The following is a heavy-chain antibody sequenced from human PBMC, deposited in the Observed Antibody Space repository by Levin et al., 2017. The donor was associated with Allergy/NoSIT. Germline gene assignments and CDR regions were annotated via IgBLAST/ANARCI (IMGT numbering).Heavy chain of an antibody. CDR1: GYTFSTYG. J-gene: IGHJ4*02. CDR3: GRTHNILVLVGGDY. V-gene: IGHV1-18*01. D-gene: IGHD2-15*01. CDR2: ISAYTGTT. Sequence: GASVKVSCKASGYTFSTYGVNWVRQAPGQGLEWMGWISAYTGTTNYAQKLQGRVTMTTDTSTNTAYMELRSLRYDDTAVYYCGRTHNILVLVGGDYWGQGTLVTVSS.